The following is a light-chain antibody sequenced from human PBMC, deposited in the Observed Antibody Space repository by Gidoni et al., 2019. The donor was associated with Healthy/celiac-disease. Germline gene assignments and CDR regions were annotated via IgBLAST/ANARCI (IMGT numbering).Light chain of an antibody. J-gene: IGKJ4*01. CDR3: QQYNNWPFT. V-gene: IGKV3-15*01. CDR1: QSVSSN. Sequence: EIVMTHSLATLSVSPGESATFSCRASQSVSSNLAWYQQKPGQSPRLLIYGASTRATGIPARFSGSGSGKEFTLTISSLQSEDFAVYYCQQYNNWPFTFXGXTKVEIK. CDR2: GAS.